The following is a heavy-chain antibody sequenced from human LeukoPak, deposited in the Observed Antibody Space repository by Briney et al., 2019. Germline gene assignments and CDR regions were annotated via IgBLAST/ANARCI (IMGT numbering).Heavy chain of an antibody. V-gene: IGHV3-23*01. Sequence: GGSLRLSCAASGFTFSSYAMSWVRRAPGKGLEWVSAISGSGGSTYYADSVKGRFTISRDNSKNTLYLQMNSLRAEDTAVYYRANTPSTLWFGELLAYFDYWGQGTLVTVSS. J-gene: IGHJ4*02. CDR3: ANTPSTLWFGELLAYFDY. D-gene: IGHD3-10*01. CDR1: GFTFSSYA. CDR2: ISGSGGST.